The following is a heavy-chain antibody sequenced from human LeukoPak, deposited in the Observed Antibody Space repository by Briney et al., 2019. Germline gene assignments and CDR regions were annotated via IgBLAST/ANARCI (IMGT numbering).Heavy chain of an antibody. CDR1: GGSFSGYY. J-gene: IGHJ6*03. V-gene: IGHV4-34*01. CDR3: ARCDSTSWPFYYYMDV. Sequence: PSETLSLTCAVYGGSFSGYYWSWIRQPPGKGLEWIGEINHSGSTSYNPSLKSRVTMSVDTSKNQFSLKLSSVTAADTAVYYCARCDSTSWPFYYYMDVRGKGTTVTVS. CDR2: INHSGST. D-gene: IGHD2-2*01.